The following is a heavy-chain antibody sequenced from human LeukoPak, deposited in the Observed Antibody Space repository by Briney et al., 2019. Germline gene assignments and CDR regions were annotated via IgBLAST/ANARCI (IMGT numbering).Heavy chain of an antibody. D-gene: IGHD1/OR15-1a*01. CDR2: ISYSGNT. J-gene: IGHJ4*02. V-gene: IGHV4-30-4*01. CDR3: ASGITGTSYFDY. CDR1: GGSISSDDYY. Sequence: KSSETLSLTCTVSGGSISSDDYYWSWIRQPPGKGLEWIGYISYSGNTYYNPSLKSRVTISVDTSKNQFSLKLSSVTAADTAVYYCASGITGTSYFDYWGQGTLVTVSS.